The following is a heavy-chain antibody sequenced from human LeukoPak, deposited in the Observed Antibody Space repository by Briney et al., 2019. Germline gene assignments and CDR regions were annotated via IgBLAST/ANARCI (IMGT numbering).Heavy chain of an antibody. V-gene: IGHV3-74*01. CDR1: GFTFDDYA. CDR2: INSDENCT. CDR3: ARDPFGASSSSYNDY. Sequence: PGRSLRLSCAASGFTFDDYAMHWVRQAPGKGLVWVSRINSDENCTNYADSVKGRFTISRDNAKNTLYLQMNSLRAEDTAVYYCARDPFGASSSSYNDYWGQGTLVTVSS. D-gene: IGHD6-13*01. J-gene: IGHJ4*02.